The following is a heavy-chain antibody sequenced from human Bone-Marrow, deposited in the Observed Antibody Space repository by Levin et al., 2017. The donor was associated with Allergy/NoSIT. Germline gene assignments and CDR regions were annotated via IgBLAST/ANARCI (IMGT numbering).Heavy chain of an antibody. CDR3: ARNGGDYGSGSYYVSFLPDDY. CDR2: INPSGGST. J-gene: IGHJ4*02. CDR1: GYTFTSYY. V-gene: IGHV1-46*01. Sequence: ASVKVSCKASGYTFTSYYMHWVRQAPGQGLEWMGIINPSGGSTSYAQKFQGRVTMTRDTSTSTVYMELSSLRSEDTAVYYCARNGGDYGSGSYYVSFLPDDYWGQGTLVTVSS. D-gene: IGHD3-10*01.